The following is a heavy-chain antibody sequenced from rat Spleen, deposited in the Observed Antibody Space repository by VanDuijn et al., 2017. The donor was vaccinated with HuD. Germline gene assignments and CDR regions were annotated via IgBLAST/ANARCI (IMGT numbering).Heavy chain of an antibody. Sequence: EVRLVESGGGLVQPGRSLKLSCAASGFTFSDYNMAWVRPAPKTGQEWVATISYDGSSTYYGDSVKGRFTISRDNAKSTLYLQMNSLRSEDTATYYCARLNYGADYWGQGVMVTVSS. CDR1: GFTFSDYN. CDR2: ISYDGSST. D-gene: IGHD1-11*01. V-gene: IGHV5-22*01. J-gene: IGHJ2*01. CDR3: ARLNYGADY.